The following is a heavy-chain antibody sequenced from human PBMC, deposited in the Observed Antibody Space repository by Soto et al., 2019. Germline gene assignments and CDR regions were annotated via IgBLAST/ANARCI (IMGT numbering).Heavy chain of an antibody. CDR1: SFVRYS. Sequence: EVQVLESGGGRVKPGGSLGLSGIFSFVRYSMDWFRQAPGKGRGWVASISSGSAFIKYADSVKGRFTISRDNAKNSVSLQMDSLRVEDTAMYYCTRDQGGSYDSWFDPWGRGTLVTVSS. CDR3: TRDQGGSYDSWFDP. V-gene: IGHV3-21*01. J-gene: IGHJ5*02. D-gene: IGHD1-26*01. CDR2: ISSGSAFI.